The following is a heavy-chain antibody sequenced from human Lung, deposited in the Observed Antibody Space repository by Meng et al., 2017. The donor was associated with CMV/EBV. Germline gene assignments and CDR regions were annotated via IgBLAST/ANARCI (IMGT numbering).Heavy chain of an antibody. V-gene: IGHV3-66*03. CDR3: ARDRGCRGTTCHTSYFYGLDV. J-gene: IGHJ6*02. CDR1: GLSIGGNY. CDR2: IYISEKT. Sequence: GEXXKISCEASGLSIGGNYMSWVRQAPGKGLVWVAVIYISEKTYYADSVKGRFTISRDKSKNTIYLQMQSLAVEDTAVYYCARDRGCRGTTCHTSYFYGLDVWGQGTTVTVSS. D-gene: IGHD3-22*01.